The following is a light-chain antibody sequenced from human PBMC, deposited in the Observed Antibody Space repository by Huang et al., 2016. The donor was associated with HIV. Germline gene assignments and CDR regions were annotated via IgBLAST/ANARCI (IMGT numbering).Light chain of an antibody. CDR2: AAS. J-gene: IGKJ4*01. CDR1: QIISKY. CDR3: LQSYSVPLT. V-gene: IGKV1-39*01. Sequence: DIQMTQSPSSLSASVGDRVTITFRASQIISKYLSCDQYRPGRAPKPVVYAASTLQSGVPSRFSGSTVGSDFTLTISNLQPEDSATYYCLQSYSVPLTFGGGTQVEIK.